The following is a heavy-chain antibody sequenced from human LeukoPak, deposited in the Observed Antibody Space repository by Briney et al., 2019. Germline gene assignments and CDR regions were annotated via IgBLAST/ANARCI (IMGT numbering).Heavy chain of an antibody. Sequence: GGSLRLSCAASGFTFSSYSMNWVRQAPGKGLEWVSSISSSSSYIYYADSVKGRFTISRDNAKNSLYLQMNSLRAEDTAVYYCARASWGLTCFDYWGQGTLVTVSS. CDR2: ISSSSSYI. J-gene: IGHJ4*02. CDR1: GFTFSSYS. V-gene: IGHV3-21*01. D-gene: IGHD3-16*01. CDR3: ARASWGLTCFDY.